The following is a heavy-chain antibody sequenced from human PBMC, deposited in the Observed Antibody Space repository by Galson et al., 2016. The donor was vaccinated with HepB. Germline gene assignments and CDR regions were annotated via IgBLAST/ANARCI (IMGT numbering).Heavy chain of an antibody. CDR2: ISNNGAGK. CDR1: GFTFSIYS. D-gene: IGHD2-2*01. J-gene: IGHJ4*02. V-gene: IGHV3-23*01. Sequence: SLRLSCAASGFTFSIYSMGWIRQAPGKGLEWVSGISNNGAGKYYADSVKGRFTISRDSSKDTLYLQMNSLRVEDTAIYHCSKEVVSAAMLYSFDSWGQGTLVTVSS. CDR3: SKEVVSAAMLYSFDS.